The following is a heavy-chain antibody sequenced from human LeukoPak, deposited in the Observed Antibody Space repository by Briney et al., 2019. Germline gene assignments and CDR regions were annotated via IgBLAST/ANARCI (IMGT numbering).Heavy chain of an antibody. Sequence: ETLSLTCAVYGGSFSGYSWNWIRQAPGKGLAWVSSITGSGGSTRVDSVKDRFTISRDNSKNTLYLQMNSLRADDTAVYFCAKNLLGSESFSWHFDLWGRGTLVTVSS. CDR1: GGSFSGYS. D-gene: IGHD1-26*01. CDR3: AKNLLGSESFSWHFDL. J-gene: IGHJ2*01. CDR2: ITGSGGST. V-gene: IGHV3-23*01.